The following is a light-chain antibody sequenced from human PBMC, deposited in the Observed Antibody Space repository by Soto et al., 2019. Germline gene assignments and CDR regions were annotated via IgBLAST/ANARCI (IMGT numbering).Light chain of an antibody. J-gene: IGKJ4*01. V-gene: IGKV1-39*01. CDR3: QQSYALT. CDR2: AAS. CDR1: QSISSY. Sequence: DIQMTQSPSSLSASVGDRVTITCRASQSISSYLNWYQQKPGKAPKLLIYAASRLQRGVPSRFRGSGSVTDFTLTISSLEPEDFATYYCQQSYALTFGGGTKVEIK.